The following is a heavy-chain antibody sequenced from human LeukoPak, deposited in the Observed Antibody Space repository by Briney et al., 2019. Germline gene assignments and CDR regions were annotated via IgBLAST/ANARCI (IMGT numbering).Heavy chain of an antibody. Sequence: PSETLSLTCTVSGGSISSGDYYWSWIRQPPGKGLEWIGYIYYSGSTYYNPSLKSRVTISVDTSKNQFSLELSSVTAADTAVYYCARAVVVAATRWFDPWGQGTLVTVSS. V-gene: IGHV4-30-4*01. CDR3: ARAVVVAATRWFDP. J-gene: IGHJ5*02. CDR1: GGSISSGDYY. D-gene: IGHD2-15*01. CDR2: IYYSGST.